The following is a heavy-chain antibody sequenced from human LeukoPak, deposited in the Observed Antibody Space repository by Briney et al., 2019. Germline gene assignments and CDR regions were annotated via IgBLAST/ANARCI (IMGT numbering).Heavy chain of an antibody. CDR2: ISYDGSNK. CDR1: GFTFSSYG. CDR3: ARGSTAMGDY. Sequence: GGSLRLSCAASGFTFSSYGMHWVRQAPGKGLEWVAVISYDGSNKYYADSVKGRFTISRDNSKNTLYLQMNSLRAEDTAVYYCARGSTAMGDYWGQGTLVTVSS. J-gene: IGHJ4*02. D-gene: IGHD2-2*01. V-gene: IGHV3-30*03.